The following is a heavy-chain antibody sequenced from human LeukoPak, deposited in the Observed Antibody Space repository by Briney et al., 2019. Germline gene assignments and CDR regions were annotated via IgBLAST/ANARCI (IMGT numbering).Heavy chain of an antibody. CDR2: ICGSGGSA. Sequence: VGSLRLSCAASGFSPSSAAMRSVRHAPGEGVECVSAICGSGGSASYGDSVKGRFTISRDKSKNTFYLQMNSLRAEDTAVYYCAKLYCSIASCAYDYCGQGTLVTVSS. D-gene: IGHD2-2*01. V-gene: IGHV3-23*01. J-gene: IGHJ4*02. CDR3: AKLYCSIASCAYDY. CDR1: GFSPSSAA.